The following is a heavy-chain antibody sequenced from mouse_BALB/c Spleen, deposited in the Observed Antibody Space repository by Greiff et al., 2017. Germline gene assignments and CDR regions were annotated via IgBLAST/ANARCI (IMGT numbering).Heavy chain of an antibody. Sequence: DVMPVESGGGLVKPGGSLKLSCAASGFTFSSYAMSWVRQTPEKRLEWVATISSGGSYTYYPDSVKGRFTISRDNAKNTLYLQMSSLRSEDTAMYYCARQGAYWGQGTLVTVSA. CDR3: ARQGAY. V-gene: IGHV5-9-3*01. CDR1: GFTFSSYA. J-gene: IGHJ3*01. CDR2: ISSGGSYT.